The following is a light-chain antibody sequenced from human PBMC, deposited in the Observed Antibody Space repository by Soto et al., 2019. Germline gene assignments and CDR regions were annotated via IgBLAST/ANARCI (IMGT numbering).Light chain of an antibody. J-gene: IGKJ1*01. Sequence: DIVMTQSPLSLPVTPGEPASISCRSSQTLLHSNGYNYLDWYLQKPGQSTQLLIYWGSNRASGAPDRLSGSGSGTDFTLKISRVEAEDVGVYYCMQALQTPRTFGQGTKVEVK. CDR2: WGS. CDR1: QTLLHSNGYNY. CDR3: MQALQTPRT. V-gene: IGKV2-28*01.